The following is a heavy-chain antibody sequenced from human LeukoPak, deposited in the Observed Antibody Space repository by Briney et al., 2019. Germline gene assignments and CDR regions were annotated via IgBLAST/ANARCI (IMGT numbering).Heavy chain of an antibody. J-gene: IGHJ6*03. V-gene: IGHV4-39*07. Sequence: PGTLALTCTVSGGSISSSSYYWGWIRQPPGKGLEWIGSIYYSGSTYYNPSLKSRVTISVDTSKNQFSLKLASVTAADTAVYYCARDRGYDFWSGYYYYYYMDVWGKGTTVTVSS. CDR1: GGSISSSSYY. CDR3: ARDRGYDFWSGYYYYYYMDV. D-gene: IGHD3-3*01. CDR2: IYYSGST.